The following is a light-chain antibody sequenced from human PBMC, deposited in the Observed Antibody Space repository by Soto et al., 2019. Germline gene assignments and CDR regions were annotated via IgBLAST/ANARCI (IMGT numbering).Light chain of an antibody. V-gene: IGLV2-14*01. CDR3: SSYTSSDTLV. CDR2: EVT. Sequence: QSALTQPASVSGSPGQSITISCTGTSSDVGAYNYVSWYQQPPGEAPKLMIYEVTDRPSGVSNRFSGSKSGSTASLTISGLQAEDEADYYCSSYTSSDTLVFGTGTKLTVL. J-gene: IGLJ1*01. CDR1: SSDVGAYNY.